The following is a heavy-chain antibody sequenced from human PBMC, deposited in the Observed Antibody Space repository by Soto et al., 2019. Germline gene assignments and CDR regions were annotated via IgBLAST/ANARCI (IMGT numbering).Heavy chain of an antibody. CDR2: FDPEDGET. D-gene: IGHD3-10*01. V-gene: IGHV1-24*01. J-gene: IGHJ4*02. Sequence: GASVKVSCKVSGYTLTELSMHWVRQAPGKGLEWMGGFDPEDGETIYAQKFQGRVTMTEDTSTDTAYMELSSLRSEDTAVYYCARANYGSGSYLNPYYFDYWGQGTLVTVSS. CDR3: ARANYGSGSYLNPYYFDY. CDR1: GYTLTELS.